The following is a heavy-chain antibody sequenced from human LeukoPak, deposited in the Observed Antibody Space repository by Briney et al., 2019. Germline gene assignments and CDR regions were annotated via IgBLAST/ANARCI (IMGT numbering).Heavy chain of an antibody. D-gene: IGHD3-3*01. Sequence: GGSLRLSCAASGFTLSRYWMSWVRQAPGKGLGWVAVISYDGSNKYYADSVKGRFTISRDNSKNTLYLQMNSLRAEDTAVYYCARGHLYYDFWSGYYGAPPDYWGQGTLVTVSS. CDR3: ARGHLYYDFWSGYYGAPPDY. CDR1: GFTLSRYW. V-gene: IGHV3-30*03. J-gene: IGHJ4*02. CDR2: ISYDGSNK.